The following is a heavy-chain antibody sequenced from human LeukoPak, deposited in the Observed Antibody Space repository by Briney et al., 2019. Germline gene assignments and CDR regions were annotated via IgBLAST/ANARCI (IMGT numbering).Heavy chain of an antibody. CDR2: IYSGENT. CDR3: ARATMGYFDY. CDR1: GFTVSSNY. J-gene: IGHJ4*02. D-gene: IGHD3-3*01. V-gene: IGHV3-53*01. Sequence: PGGSLRLSWAAAGFTVSSNYMGWVRQPPGNGLEWVSVIYSGENTYYADSVKGRFTISRDNSKNTLYLQMNSLRAEDTAVYYCARATMGYFDYWGQGTLVTVSS.